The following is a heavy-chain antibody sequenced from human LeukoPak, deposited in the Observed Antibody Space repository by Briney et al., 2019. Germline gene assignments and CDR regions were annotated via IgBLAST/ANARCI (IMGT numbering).Heavy chain of an antibody. V-gene: IGHV3-20*01. CDR1: GFTFDDYG. CDR2: INWNSAST. D-gene: IGHD3-16*01. Sequence: GGSLRLSCAASGFTFDDYGMTWVRQAPGKGLEWVSGINWNSASTGYADSVKGRFAISRDNAKKSLYLQMDSLRAEDTALYHCARFWDGNPRPWYYFEFWGQGTLVTVSS. CDR3: ARFWDGNPRPWYYFEF. J-gene: IGHJ4*02.